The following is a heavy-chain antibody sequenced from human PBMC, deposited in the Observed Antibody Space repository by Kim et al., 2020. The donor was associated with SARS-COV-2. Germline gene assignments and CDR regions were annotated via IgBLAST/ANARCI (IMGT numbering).Heavy chain of an antibody. CDR2: TYYRSKWTS. V-gene: IGHV6-1*01. Sequence: SQTLSLTCAISGDSVSSNSASWTWIRQSPSRGLEWLGRTYYRSKWTSDYAVSVKGPITISPDTSKNQFSLQLNSVTPEDTAVYYCVRASRGSSDFNYWGQGTLVTVSS. D-gene: IGHD6-6*01. J-gene: IGHJ4*02. CDR3: VRASRGSSDFNY. CDR1: GDSVSSNSAS.